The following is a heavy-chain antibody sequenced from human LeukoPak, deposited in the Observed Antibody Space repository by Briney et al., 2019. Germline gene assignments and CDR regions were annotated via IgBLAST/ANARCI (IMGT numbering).Heavy chain of an antibody. Sequence: ASVKVSCKASGYXFTGYYMHWVRQAPGQGLEWMGWINPNSGGTNYAQRFQGRVTMTRDTSISTAYMELSRLRSDDTAVYYCARDLIDYYDSSGLVDYWGQGTLVTVSS. D-gene: IGHD3-22*01. J-gene: IGHJ4*02. V-gene: IGHV1-2*02. CDR1: GYXFTGYY. CDR3: ARDLIDYYDSSGLVDY. CDR2: INPNSGGT.